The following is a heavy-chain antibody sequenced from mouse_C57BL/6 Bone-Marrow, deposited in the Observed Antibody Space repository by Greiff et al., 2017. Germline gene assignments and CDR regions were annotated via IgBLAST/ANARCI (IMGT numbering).Heavy chain of an antibody. CDR3: ARGYLDY. J-gene: IGHJ4*01. D-gene: IGHD1-2*01. CDR1: GYTFTSYW. Sequence: VQRVESGAELAKPGASVKLSCKASGYTFTSYWMHWVKQRPGQGLEWIGYINPSSGYTKYNQKFKDKATLTADKSSSTAYMQLGSLTYEAAAVYCCARGYLDYWGQGTSVTVSS. CDR2: INPSSGYT. V-gene: IGHV1-7*01.